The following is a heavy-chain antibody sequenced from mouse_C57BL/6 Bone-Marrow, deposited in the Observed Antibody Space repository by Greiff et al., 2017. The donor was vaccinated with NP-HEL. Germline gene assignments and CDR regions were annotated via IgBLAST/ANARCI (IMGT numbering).Heavy chain of an antibody. CDR2: ISDGGSYT. Sequence: EVKLEESGGGLVKPGGSLKLSCAASGFTFSSYAMSWVRQTPEKRLEWVATISDGGSYTYYPDNVKGRFTISRDNAKNNLYLQMSHLKSEDTAMYYCARDPPGYWGQGTTLTVSS. CDR3: ARDPPGY. J-gene: IGHJ2*01. CDR1: GFTFSSYA. V-gene: IGHV5-4*01.